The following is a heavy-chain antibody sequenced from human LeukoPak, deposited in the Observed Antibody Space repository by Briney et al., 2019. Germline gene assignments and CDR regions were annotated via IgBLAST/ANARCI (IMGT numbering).Heavy chain of an antibody. CDR3: ARARYYDILTGRRFSNNWFDP. J-gene: IGHJ5*02. V-gene: IGHV4-34*01. Sequence: SETLSLTSAVYGRSFSGYYWSWIRQPPGKGLEWIGEINHSGSTNYNPSLKSRVTISVDTSKNQFSLKLSSVTAADTAVYYCARARYYDILTGRRFSNNWFDPWGQGTLVTVSS. CDR2: INHSGST. CDR1: GRSFSGYY. D-gene: IGHD3-9*01.